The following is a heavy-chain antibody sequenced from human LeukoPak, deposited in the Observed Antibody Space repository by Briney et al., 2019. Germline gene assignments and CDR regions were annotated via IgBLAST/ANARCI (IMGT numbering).Heavy chain of an antibody. J-gene: IGHJ3*02. CDR3: AREGGRLTGTTDAFDI. CDR2: ISSSASTI. V-gene: IGHV3-48*03. CDR1: GFTFSSYE. D-gene: IGHD1-20*01. Sequence: GGSLRLPCAASGFTFSSYEMNWVRQAPGKGLEWVSYISSSASTIYFADSVKGRFTISRDNAKNSLYLQVDSLRAEDTAVYYCAREGGRLTGTTDAFDIWGQGTMVTVSS.